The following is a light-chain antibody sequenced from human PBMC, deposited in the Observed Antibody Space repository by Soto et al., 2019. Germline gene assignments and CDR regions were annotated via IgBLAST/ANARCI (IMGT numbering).Light chain of an antibody. J-gene: IGLJ1*01. V-gene: IGLV2-14*01. CDR2: EVS. Sequence: QSALTQPASVSGSPGQSITISCTGTSSDVGAYNFVSWSQQHPGKAPKLMIYEVSHRVSGVSDRFSASKSGNTVSLTISGLQPGDEADYYCSSYTSRSTYVFGTGTKLTVL. CDR3: SSYTSRSTYV. CDR1: SSDVGAYNF.